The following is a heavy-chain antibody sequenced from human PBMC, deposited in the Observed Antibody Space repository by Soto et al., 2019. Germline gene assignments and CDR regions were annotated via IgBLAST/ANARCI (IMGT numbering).Heavy chain of an antibody. CDR1: GGSISGYY. J-gene: IGHJ4*02. D-gene: IGHD5-12*01. CDR2: VYYSGST. Sequence: SETLSLTCTVSGGSISGYYWSWIRQPPGKGLEWIGYVYYSGSTKYNPSLESRVTISVDMSNNQFSLMLTSVTAADTAVYYCAKYRRTDAEGYRLDFWGQGTLVTVSS. CDR3: AKYRRTDAEGYRLDF. V-gene: IGHV4-59*01.